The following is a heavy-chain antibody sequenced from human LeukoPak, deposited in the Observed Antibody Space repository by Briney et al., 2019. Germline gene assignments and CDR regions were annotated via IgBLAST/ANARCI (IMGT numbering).Heavy chain of an antibody. CDR1: GGSISSYY. V-gene: IGHV4-59*01. J-gene: IGHJ4*02. Sequence: SETLSLTCTVSGGSISSYYWSWIRQPPGKGLEWIGYIYYSGSTNYNPSLKSRVTISVDTSKNQFSLKLSSVTAADTAVYYCARGGWYYYGSGSYIKTYYFDYWGQGTLVTVSS. CDR2: IYYSGST. CDR3: ARGGWYYYGSGSYIKTYYFDY. D-gene: IGHD3-10*01.